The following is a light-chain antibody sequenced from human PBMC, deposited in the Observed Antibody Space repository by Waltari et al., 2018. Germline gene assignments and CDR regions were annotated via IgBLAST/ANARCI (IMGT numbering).Light chain of an antibody. J-gene: IGLJ3*02. CDR3: TSYTTSVTWV. CDR2: EVT. Sequence: QSALTQPASVPGSPGQSITISCTGTSRDMGGHNSLPCYQQPPGKAPKLVIFEVTTRPSGVSNRFSGSKSGNTASLTISGLQAEDEADYYCTSYTTSVTWVFGGGTKVTVL. V-gene: IGLV2-14*01. CDR1: SRDMGGHNS.